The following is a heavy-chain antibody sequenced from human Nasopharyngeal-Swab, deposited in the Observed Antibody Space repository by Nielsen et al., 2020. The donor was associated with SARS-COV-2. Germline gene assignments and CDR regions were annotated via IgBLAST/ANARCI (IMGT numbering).Heavy chain of an antibody. CDR3: ASRQWLGGDY. CDR1: GFTFNSYW. V-gene: IGHV3-7*01. D-gene: IGHD6-19*01. Sequence: GESLKISCAASGFTFNSYWMSWVRQAPGKGLEWVANIKQDGSEKYYVDSVKGRFTISRDNAKNSLYLQMNSLRAEDTAVYYCASRQWLGGDYWGQGTLVTVSS. CDR2: IKQDGSEK. J-gene: IGHJ4*02.